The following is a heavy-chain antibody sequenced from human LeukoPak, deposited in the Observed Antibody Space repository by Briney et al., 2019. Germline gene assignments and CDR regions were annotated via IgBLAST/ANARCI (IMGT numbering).Heavy chain of an antibody. CDR2: INPNSGGT. V-gene: IGHV1-2*02. CDR3: ARSGPLDFWSGYYEYYFDY. Sequence: GASVKVSCKASGYTFTGYYMHWARQAPGQGLEWMGWINPNSGGTNYAQKFQGRVTMTRDTSISTAYMELSRLRSDDTAVYYCARSGPLDFWSGYYEYYFDYWGQGTLVTVSS. J-gene: IGHJ4*02. D-gene: IGHD3-3*01. CDR1: GYTFTGYY.